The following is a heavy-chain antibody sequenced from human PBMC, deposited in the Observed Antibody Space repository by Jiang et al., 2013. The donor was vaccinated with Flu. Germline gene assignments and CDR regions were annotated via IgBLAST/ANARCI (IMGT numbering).Heavy chain of an antibody. CDR1: GASINTGGYS. CDR3: SRGGFYDSNGYFDS. J-gene: IGHJ4*02. V-gene: IGHV4-30-2*01. Sequence: YGPGLVKPSQTLSLTCGVSGASINTGGYSWNWIRQPPGKGLEWIGNVYQSGATDYNPSLRSRVTISVDRSNNQISLKMTSVTAADTAVYYCSRGGFYDSNGYFDSWGQGNTGHRLV. CDR2: VYQSGAT. D-gene: IGHD3-22*01.